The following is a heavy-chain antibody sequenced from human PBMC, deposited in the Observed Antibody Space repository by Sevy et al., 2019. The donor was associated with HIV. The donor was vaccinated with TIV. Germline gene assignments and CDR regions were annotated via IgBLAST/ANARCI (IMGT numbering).Heavy chain of an antibody. J-gene: IGHJ6*03. CDR3: ARGQREKYYYDRSGYFYYYYYMDV. Sequence: GGSLRLSCAASGFTFSSYDMHWVRQATGKGLEWVSAIGTAGDPYYPGSVKGRFTISRENAKNSLYLQMNSLRAGDTAVYYCARGQREKYYYDRSGYFYYYYYMDVWGKGTTVTVSS. D-gene: IGHD3-22*01. CDR1: GFTFSSYD. V-gene: IGHV3-13*05. CDR2: IGTAGDP.